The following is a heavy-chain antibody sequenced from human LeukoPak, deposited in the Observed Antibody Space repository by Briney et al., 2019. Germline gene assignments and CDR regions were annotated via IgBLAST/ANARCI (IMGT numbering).Heavy chain of an antibody. CDR2: TRNKANGYTT. J-gene: IGHJ3*02. CDR1: GFTLSDHY. D-gene: IGHD1-1*01. Sequence: PGGSLRLSCAASGFTLSDHYMDWVRQAPGKGLEWVGRTRNKANGYTTDYAASVKGRFTISRDNAKNSLYLQMNSLRAEDTAVYYCARDQRRTRLESAFDIWGQGTMVTVSS. V-gene: IGHV3-72*01. CDR3: ARDQRRTRLESAFDI.